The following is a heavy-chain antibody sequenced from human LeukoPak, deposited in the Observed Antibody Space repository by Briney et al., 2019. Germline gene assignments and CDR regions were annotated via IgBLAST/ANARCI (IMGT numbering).Heavy chain of an antibody. CDR1: GFTFSSYG. V-gene: IGHV3-30*02. CDR3: AMYCSSTSCYFGSFY. D-gene: IGHD2-2*01. CDR2: IRYDGSNK. Sequence: GGSLRLSCAASGFTFSSYGMHWVRQAPGEGLEWVAFIRYDGSNKYYADSVKGRFTISRDNSKNTLYLQMNSLRAEDTAVYYCAMYCSSTSCYFGSFYWGQGTLVTVSS. J-gene: IGHJ4*02.